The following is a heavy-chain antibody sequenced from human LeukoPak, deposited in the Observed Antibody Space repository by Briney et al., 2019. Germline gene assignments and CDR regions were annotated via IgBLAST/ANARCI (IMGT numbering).Heavy chain of an antibody. CDR3: ATGVYGSGSSYGTFDY. V-gene: IGHV1-69*06. CDR1: GGTFSSYA. CDR2: IIPIFGTA. D-gene: IGHD3-10*01. J-gene: IGHJ4*02. Sequence: SVKVSCKASGGTFSSYAISWVRQAPGQGLEWMGGIIPIFGTANYAQKFQGRVTMTEDTSADTAYMELSSLRSEDTAVYYCATGVYGSGSSYGTFDYWGQGTLVTVSS.